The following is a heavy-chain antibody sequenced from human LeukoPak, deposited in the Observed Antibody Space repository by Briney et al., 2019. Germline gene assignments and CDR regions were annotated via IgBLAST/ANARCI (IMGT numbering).Heavy chain of an antibody. J-gene: IGHJ5*02. Sequence: SETLSLTCIVSGGSISSSSYYWGWIRQPPGKGLEWIGSIYYSGSTYYNPSLKSRVTISVDTSKNQFSLKLSSVTAADTAVYYCAGRGITIFGVVYSEFWFDPWGQGTLVTVSS. CDR2: IYYSGST. CDR1: GGSISSSSYY. D-gene: IGHD3-3*01. V-gene: IGHV4-39*01. CDR3: AGRGITIFGVVYSEFWFDP.